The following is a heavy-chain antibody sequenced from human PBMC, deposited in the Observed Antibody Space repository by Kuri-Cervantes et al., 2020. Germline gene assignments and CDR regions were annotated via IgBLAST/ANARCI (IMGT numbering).Heavy chain of an antibody. CDR2: ISGSGGST. V-gene: IGHV3-23*01. CDR1: GLAVSSNY. D-gene: IGHD3-22*01. CDR3: AKAGYYYDSSGYYYY. Sequence: GESLKISCAVSGLAVSSNYMSWVRQAPGKGLEWVSAISGSGGSTYYADSVKGRFTISRDNSKNTLYLQMNSLRAEDTAVYYCAKAGYYYDSSGYYYYWGQGTLVTVSS. J-gene: IGHJ4*02.